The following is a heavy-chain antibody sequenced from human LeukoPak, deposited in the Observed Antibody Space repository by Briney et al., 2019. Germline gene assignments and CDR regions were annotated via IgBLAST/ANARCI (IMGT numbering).Heavy chain of an antibody. CDR2: IYPGDSDT. V-gene: IGHV5-51*01. Sequence: GESLKISCKGSGYSFTSYWIGWVRQMPGKGLECMGIIYPGDSDTRYSPSFQGQVTISADKSISTAYLQWSSLKASDTAMYYCARTELYSNYHNWFDPWGQGTLVTVSS. D-gene: IGHD4-11*01. CDR3: ARTELYSNYHNWFDP. J-gene: IGHJ5*02. CDR1: GYSFTSYW.